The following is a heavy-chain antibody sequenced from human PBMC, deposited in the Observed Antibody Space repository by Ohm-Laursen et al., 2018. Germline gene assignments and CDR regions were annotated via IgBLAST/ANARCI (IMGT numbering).Heavy chain of an antibody. CDR3: AKDAFPNWGWRGHLDY. CDR2: ISGSGGST. Sequence: SLRLSCAASGFTFSSYAMSWVRQAPGKGLEWVSAISGSGGSTYYADSVKGRFTISRDNSKNTLYLQVNSLRAEDTAVYYCAKDAFPNWGWRGHLDYWGQGTLVTVSS. V-gene: IGHV3-23*01. D-gene: IGHD7-27*01. J-gene: IGHJ4*02. CDR1: GFTFSSYA.